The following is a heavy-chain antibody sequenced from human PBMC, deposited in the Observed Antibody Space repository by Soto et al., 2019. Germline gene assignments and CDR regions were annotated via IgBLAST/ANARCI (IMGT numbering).Heavy chain of an antibody. CDR2: FDPEDGET. V-gene: IGHV1-24*01. J-gene: IGHJ4*02. CDR3: ATPRTKYYYGSSGIYFDY. D-gene: IGHD3-22*01. CDR1: GYTLTELS. Sequence: ASVKVSCKVSGYTLTELSMHWVRQAPGKGLEWMGGFDPEDGETIYAQKFQGRVTMTEDTSTDTAYMELSSLRSEDTAVYYCATPRTKYYYGSSGIYFDYWGQGTLVTVSS.